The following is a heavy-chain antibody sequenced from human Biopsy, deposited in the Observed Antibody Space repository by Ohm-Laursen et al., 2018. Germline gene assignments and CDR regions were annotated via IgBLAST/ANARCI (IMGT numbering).Heavy chain of an antibody. J-gene: IGHJ5*02. CDR3: ARADPPLFYYGSGSSNWFDP. V-gene: IGHV1-8*02. D-gene: IGHD3-10*01. CDR2: MNPDSGNT. Sequence: SVKVSCKASGYTFTGYHVHWVRQATGQGLGWMGWMNPDSGNTGYAQNFQGRVTMTRNTSISTAYMELSSLRSEDTAVYFCARADPPLFYYGSGSSNWFDPWGQGTLVTVSS. CDR1: GYTFTGYH.